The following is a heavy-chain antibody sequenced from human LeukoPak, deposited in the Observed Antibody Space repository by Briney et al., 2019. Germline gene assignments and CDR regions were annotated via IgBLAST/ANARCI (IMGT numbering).Heavy chain of an antibody. J-gene: IGHJ4*02. CDR3: TTVSRLVRYYFDY. CDR1: GFTFSSYA. Sequence: PGGSLRLSCAASGFTFSSYAMNWVRQGPGKGLEWVGRIKSKTEGGTTDYAAPVKGRLTISRDDSKNTLYLQMNSLKTEDTAVYYCTTVSRLVRYYFDYWGQGTLVTVSS. D-gene: IGHD6-19*01. V-gene: IGHV3-15*07. CDR2: IKSKTEGGTT.